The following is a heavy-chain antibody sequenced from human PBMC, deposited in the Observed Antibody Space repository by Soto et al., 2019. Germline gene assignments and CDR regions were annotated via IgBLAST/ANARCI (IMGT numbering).Heavy chain of an antibody. CDR1: GFTFSSYA. CDR2: ILYDGSNK. CDR3: ARDSSEMDYYDSSGYHAAFDI. Sequence: PGGSLRLSCAASGFTFSSYAMHWVRQAPGKGLEWVAVILYDGSNKYYADSVKGRFTISRDNSKNTLYLQMNSLRAEDTAVYYCARDSSEMDYYDSSGYHAAFDIWGQGTMVTVSS. J-gene: IGHJ3*02. V-gene: IGHV3-30-3*01. D-gene: IGHD3-22*01.